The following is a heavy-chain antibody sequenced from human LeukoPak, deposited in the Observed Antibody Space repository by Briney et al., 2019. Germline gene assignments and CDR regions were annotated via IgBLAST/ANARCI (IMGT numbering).Heavy chain of an antibody. Sequence: ASVKVSCKAAGYTLTTYGLSWVRQAPGQGLEWMGWISVYNGNTNYAQKFQGRVTMTEDTSTDTAYMELSSLRSEDTAVYYCATGKWFDPWGQGTLVTVSS. J-gene: IGHJ5*02. CDR2: ISVYNGNT. CDR1: GYTLTTYG. CDR3: ATGKWFDP. V-gene: IGHV1-18*01.